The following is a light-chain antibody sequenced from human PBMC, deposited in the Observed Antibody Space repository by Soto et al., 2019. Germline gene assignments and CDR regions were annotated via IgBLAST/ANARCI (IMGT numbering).Light chain of an antibody. CDR1: SSDFGAYNY. Sequence: QSVLTQPASVSGSPGQSITISCTGTSSDFGAYNYVCWYQHHPGKAPKLMIYDVTNRPSGVSSRFSGSKSRNTASLTISGLQAEDEADYYCNSYTGSSSPYVFGTGTKVTVL. CDR3: NSYTGSSSPYV. V-gene: IGLV2-14*03. J-gene: IGLJ1*01. CDR2: DVT.